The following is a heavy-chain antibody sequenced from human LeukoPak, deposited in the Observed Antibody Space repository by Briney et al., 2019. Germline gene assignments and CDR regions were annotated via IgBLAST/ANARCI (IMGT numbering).Heavy chain of an antibody. V-gene: IGHV4-39*07. CDR2: GDYSGGT. D-gene: IGHD6-19*01. CDR1: GDSFTSATDY. Sequence: RPSETLSLTCTVSGDSFTSATDYWAWIRQPSGKGLEWIATGDYSGGTYYNPSLESRVAISADMSKNQISLQLTSVTGADTAVYYCAGERGEEYSSGWYKTNFFYNWGQGVRVTVSS. CDR3: AGERGEEYSSGWYKTNFFYN. J-gene: IGHJ4*02.